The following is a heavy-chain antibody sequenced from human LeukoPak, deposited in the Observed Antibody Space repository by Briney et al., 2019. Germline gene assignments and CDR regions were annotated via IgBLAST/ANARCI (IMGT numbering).Heavy chain of an antibody. J-gene: IGHJ4*02. CDR1: GYTFTRYS. CDR3: ARGDSNGYYSY. V-gene: IGHV7-4-1*02. Sequence: ASVKVSCKASGYTFTRYSMNWVRQAPGQGLEWMGWINTNTGNPMYAQGFTGRFVFSLDTSVSTAYLQISSLKAEDTAVYYCARGDSNGYYSYWGQGTLVTVSS. D-gene: IGHD3-22*01. CDR2: INTNTGNP.